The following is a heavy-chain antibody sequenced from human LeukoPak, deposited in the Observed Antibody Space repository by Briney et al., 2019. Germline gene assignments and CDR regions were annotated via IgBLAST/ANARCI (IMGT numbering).Heavy chain of an antibody. V-gene: IGHV3-53*01. CDR2: TYSGGST. CDR3: AKGALGYCSGGSCYKTAGPPGLGY. Sequence: GGSLRLSCAASGFNVGRNYMSWVRQAPGKGLECVSITYSGGSTYYADSVKGRFTISRDNSKNTLYLQMNSLRAEDTAVYYCAKGALGYCSGGSCYKTAGPPGLGYWGQGTLVTVSS. CDR1: GFNVGRNY. J-gene: IGHJ4*02. D-gene: IGHD2-15*01.